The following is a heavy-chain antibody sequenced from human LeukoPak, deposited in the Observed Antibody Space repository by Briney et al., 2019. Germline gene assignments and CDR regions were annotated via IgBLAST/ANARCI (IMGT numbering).Heavy chain of an antibody. J-gene: IGHJ6*03. CDR1: GGSISSGDYY. V-gene: IGHV4-61*08. CDR3: ARRRAQSSGPSFYYFYMDV. CDR2: IYHSGRT. D-gene: IGHD1-26*01. Sequence: SETLSLTCTVSGGSISSGDYYWSWIRQPPGERLEWIGYIYHSGRTTYNPSLESRVTISLDTSKNQLSLNLRFVTAADTALYFCARRRAQSSGPSFYYFYMDVWGKGTTVTVSS.